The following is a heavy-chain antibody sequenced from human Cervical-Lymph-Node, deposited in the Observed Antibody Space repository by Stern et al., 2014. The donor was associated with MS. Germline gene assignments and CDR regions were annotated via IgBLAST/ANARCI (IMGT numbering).Heavy chain of an antibody. J-gene: IGHJ4*02. Sequence: VQLVESGGGLVQPGRSLRLSCATSGFTFDDYAMHWDRQAPGKGLEWVSGFTWNSVSVGYADSVKGRFTISRDNAKNSLYLQMNSLRGDDTALYYCAKGSGGSGYYPVALDYWGQGTLVTVSS. CDR2: FTWNSVSV. CDR1: GFTFDDYA. V-gene: IGHV3-9*01. CDR3: AKGSGGSGYYPVALDY. D-gene: IGHD3-3*01.